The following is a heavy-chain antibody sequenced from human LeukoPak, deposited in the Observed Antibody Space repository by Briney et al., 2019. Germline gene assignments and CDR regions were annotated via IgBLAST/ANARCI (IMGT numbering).Heavy chain of an antibody. V-gene: IGHV4-39*01. CDR3: ATHPLLDY. Sequence: SETLSLTCTVSGGSISGSSYYWGWIRQPPGKGLEWIGSIYYSGSTYYNPSLKSRVSISVDPSKGQFSLKLTSVTAADTAVYYCATHPLLDYWGQGSLVTVSS. CDR1: GGSISGSSYY. J-gene: IGHJ4*02. CDR2: IYYSGST. D-gene: IGHD3-16*02.